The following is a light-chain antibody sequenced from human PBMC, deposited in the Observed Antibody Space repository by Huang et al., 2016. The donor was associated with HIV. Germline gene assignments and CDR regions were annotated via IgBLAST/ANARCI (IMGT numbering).Light chain of an antibody. CDR3: HQYNNWPPWT. Sequence: ETVMTQTPATLSVSPGERATLFCRASQSVSSNLAWYQHKPGQAPRLLIYGASTRPAGIPARVSGSGSGTDFTLTISSLQSEDFAVYYCHQYNNWPPWTFGQGTKVEIK. V-gene: IGKV3-15*01. J-gene: IGKJ1*01. CDR2: GAS. CDR1: QSVSSN.